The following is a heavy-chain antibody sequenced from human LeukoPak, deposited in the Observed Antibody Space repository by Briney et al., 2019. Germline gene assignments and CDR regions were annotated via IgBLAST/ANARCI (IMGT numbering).Heavy chain of an antibody. D-gene: IGHD3-3*01. J-gene: IGHJ4*02. CDR3: ARGTPLQFLEWLSASFDS. Sequence: GRSLRLSCAASGFIFSSHSMNWVRQAPGKGLEWVSSISSVVTYIYYADSVKGRLTISRDNAKNSLYLQMNNLRAEDTAVYYCARGTPLQFLEWLSASFDSWGQGTLVTVSS. CDR1: GFIFSSHS. CDR2: ISSVVTYI. V-gene: IGHV3-21*01.